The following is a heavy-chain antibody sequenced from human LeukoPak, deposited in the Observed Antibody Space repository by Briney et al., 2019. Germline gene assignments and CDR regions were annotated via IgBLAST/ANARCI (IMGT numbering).Heavy chain of an antibody. J-gene: IGHJ5*02. V-gene: IGHV1-24*01. D-gene: IGHD2-15*01. Sequence: ASVKVSCKVSGYTLTELSIHWVRQAPGKGLEWMGGLDPEYAETIYAQKFQGRVTMTEDTSPDTAYMELSSLRSEDTAVYYCARQGGGNWFDPWGQGTLVTVSS. CDR1: GYTLTELS. CDR2: LDPEYAET. CDR3: ARQGGGNWFDP.